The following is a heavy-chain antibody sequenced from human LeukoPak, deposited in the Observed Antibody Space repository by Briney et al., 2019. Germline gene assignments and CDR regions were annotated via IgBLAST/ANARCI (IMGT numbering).Heavy chain of an antibody. CDR2: ISHEGDS. V-gene: IGHV4-34*01. J-gene: IGHJ6*03. CDR3: ARGRNYVSDYYFDV. CDR1: GVSLRGYY. D-gene: IGHD1-7*01. Sequence: SETRSLTCAVYGVSLRGYYWSWLRQSPEKGLEWIGEISHEGDSIYNPSLKSRVTLSVDMSKNQFSLKLRSVTAADTAVYYCARGRNYVSDYYFDVWGKGTTVIVSS.